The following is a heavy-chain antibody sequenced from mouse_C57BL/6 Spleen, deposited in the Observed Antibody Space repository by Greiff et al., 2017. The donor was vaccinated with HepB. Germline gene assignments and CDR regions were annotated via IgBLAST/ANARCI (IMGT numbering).Heavy chain of an antibody. CDR3: ARVWEGYFDV. J-gene: IGHJ1*03. CDR1: GYSITSGYD. Sequence: VQLKQSGPGMVKPSQSLSLTCTVTGYSITSGYDWHWIRHFPGNKLEWMGYISYSGSTNYNPSLKSRISITHDTSKNHFFLKLNSVTTEDTATYYCARVWEGYFDVWGTGTTVTVSS. D-gene: IGHD4-1*01. CDR2: ISYSGST. V-gene: IGHV3-1*01.